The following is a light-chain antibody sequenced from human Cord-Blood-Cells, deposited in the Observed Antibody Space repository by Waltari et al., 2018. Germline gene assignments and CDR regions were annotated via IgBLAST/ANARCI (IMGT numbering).Light chain of an antibody. CDR2: QDS. CDR1: TWGDKY. J-gene: IGLJ2*01. V-gene: IGLV3-1*01. CDR3: QAWDSSTGV. Sequence: SYELLQPPSVSVAPGQTASITCSAGTWGDKYTCWYQQKPGQSPVLVIYQDSKRPAGITARFCGYNSGNTAPLIFRLTQAMEEADYYCQAWDSSTGVFGGGTKLTVL.